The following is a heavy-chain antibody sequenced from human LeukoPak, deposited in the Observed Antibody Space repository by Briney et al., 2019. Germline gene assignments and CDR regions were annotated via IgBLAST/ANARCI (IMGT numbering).Heavy chain of an antibody. J-gene: IGHJ6*02. CDR3: ARIEDPFIEAYYYGMDV. D-gene: IGHD5-12*01. CDR2: MSYDGSNK. CDR1: GFTFSNYA. Sequence: GGSLRLSCAASGFTFSNYAMHGVRQAPGKGLEWVALMSYDGSNKFYADSVKGRFTISRDNSRNTLYLQMSSLRAEDTAVYYCARIEDPFIEAYYYGMDVWGQGTTVTVSS. V-gene: IGHV3-30-3*01.